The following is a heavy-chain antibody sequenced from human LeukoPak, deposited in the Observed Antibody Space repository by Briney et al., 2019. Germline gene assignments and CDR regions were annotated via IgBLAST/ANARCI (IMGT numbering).Heavy chain of an antibody. CDR1: GYTLTELS. J-gene: IGHJ4*02. CDR2: INPNSGGT. CDR3: ARGGITMIVVVIDDQGYFDY. V-gene: IGHV1-2*02. Sequence: ASVKVSCKVSGYTLTELSMHWVRQAPGQGLEWMGWINPNSGGTNYAQKFKGRVTMTRDTSISTAYMELSRLRSDDTAVYYCARGGITMIVVVIDDQGYFDYWGQGTLVTVSS. D-gene: IGHD3-22*01.